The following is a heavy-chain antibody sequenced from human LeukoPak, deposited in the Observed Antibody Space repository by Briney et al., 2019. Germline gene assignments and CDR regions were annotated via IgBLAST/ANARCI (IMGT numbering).Heavy chain of an antibody. CDR3: ARDLARGGYVDY. D-gene: IGHD2-15*01. V-gene: IGHV4-59*01. CDR2: IYYSGST. Sequence: KPSETLSLTCTVSGGSISSYYWSWIRQPPGKGLEWIGYIYYSGSTNYNPSLKSRVTISVDTSKNQFSLKLSSVTAADTAVYYCARDLARGGYVDYWGQGTLVTVSS. CDR1: GGSISSYY. J-gene: IGHJ4*02.